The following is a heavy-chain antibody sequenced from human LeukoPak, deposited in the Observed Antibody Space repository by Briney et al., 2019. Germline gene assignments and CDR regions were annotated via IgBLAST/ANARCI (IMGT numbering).Heavy chain of an antibody. J-gene: IGHJ6*04. CDR3: AELGITMIGGV. CDR1: GFTFSSYS. CDR2: ISSTASTI. V-gene: IGHV3-48*04. D-gene: IGHD3-10*02. Sequence: PGGSLRLSCAASGFTFSSYSMNWVRQAPGKGLEWVSYISSTASTIYYAAPVKVRFTISRDNAKTSLYLKMHSLRAEDTAVYYCAELGITMIGGVWGKGTTDTISS.